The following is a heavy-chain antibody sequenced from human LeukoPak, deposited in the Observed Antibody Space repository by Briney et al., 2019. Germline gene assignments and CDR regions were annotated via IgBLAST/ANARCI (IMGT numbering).Heavy chain of an antibody. CDR3: AKKNWNGGVDP. CDR1: GFTFSSYG. Sequence: PGRSLRLSCAASGFTFSSYGMHWVRQAPGKGLEWVAVIWYDGSNKYYADSVKGRFTISRDNSKNTLYPQMNSLRAEDTAVYYCAKKNWNGGVDPWGQGTLVTVSS. J-gene: IGHJ5*02. CDR2: IWYDGSNK. V-gene: IGHV3-33*06. D-gene: IGHD1-1*01.